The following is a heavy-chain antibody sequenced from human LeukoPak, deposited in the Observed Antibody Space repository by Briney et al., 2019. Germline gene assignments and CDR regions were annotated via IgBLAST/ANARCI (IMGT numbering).Heavy chain of an antibody. D-gene: IGHD6-19*01. J-gene: IGHJ4*02. CDR2: IYYSGST. V-gene: IGHV4-59*01. Sequence: SESLSLTCTVSGGSISSYYWSWIRQPPGKGLEWIGYIYYSGSTNYNPSLKSRVTISVDTSKNQFSLKLSSVTAADTAVYYCARSSSGRYRDLNLDYWGQGTLVTVSS. CDR3: ARSSSGRYRDLNLDY. CDR1: GGSISSYY.